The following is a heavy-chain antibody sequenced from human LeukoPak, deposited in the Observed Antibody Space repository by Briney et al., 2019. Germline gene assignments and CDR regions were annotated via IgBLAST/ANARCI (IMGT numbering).Heavy chain of an antibody. Sequence: GGSLRLSCAASGFTFSSYSMNWVRQAPGKGLEWVSSITSSGRYIYYADSVKGRFTISRDNAKNSLYLQMNSLRAEDTAVYYCARAPGRIYYFDYWGQGTLVTVSS. J-gene: IGHJ4*02. D-gene: IGHD3-10*01. CDR2: ITSSGRYI. V-gene: IGHV3-21*01. CDR1: GFTFSSYS. CDR3: ARAPGRIYYFDY.